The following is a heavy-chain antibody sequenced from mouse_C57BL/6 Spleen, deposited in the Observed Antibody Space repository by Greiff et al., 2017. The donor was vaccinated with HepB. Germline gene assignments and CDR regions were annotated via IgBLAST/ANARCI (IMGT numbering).Heavy chain of an antibody. CDR2: INPGSGGT. CDR3: ARSITTGVATRYFDV. V-gene: IGHV1-54*01. CDR1: GYAFTNYL. D-gene: IGHD1-1*01. J-gene: IGHJ1*03. Sequence: VQLQQSGAELVRPGTSVKVSCKASGYAFTNYLIEWVKQRPGQGLGWIGVINPGSGGTNYNEKFKGKATLTADKSSSTADMQLSSLTSEDSAVYFCARSITTGVATRYFDVWGTGTTVTVSS.